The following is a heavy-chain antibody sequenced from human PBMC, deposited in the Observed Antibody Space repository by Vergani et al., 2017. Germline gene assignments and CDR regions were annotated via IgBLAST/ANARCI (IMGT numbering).Heavy chain of an antibody. J-gene: IGHJ3*02. CDR2: IYSGGSST. V-gene: IGHV3-23*03. CDR1: GFTFSSYA. CDR3: AKVWRYCSSTSCYTDAFDI. Sequence: EVQLLESGGGLVQPGGSQRLSCAASGFTFSSYAMSWVRQAPGKGLEWVSVIYSGGSSTYYADSVKGRFTISRDNSKNTLYLQMNSLRAEDTAVYYCAKVWRYCSSTSCYTDAFDIWGQGTMVTVSS. D-gene: IGHD2-2*02.